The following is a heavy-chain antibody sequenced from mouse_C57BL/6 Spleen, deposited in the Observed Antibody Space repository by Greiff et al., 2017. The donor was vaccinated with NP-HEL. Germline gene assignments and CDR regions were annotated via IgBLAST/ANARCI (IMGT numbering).Heavy chain of an antibody. V-gene: IGHV1-64*01. CDR2: IHPNSGST. CDR3: AREREWLLFDY. D-gene: IGHD2-3*01. J-gene: IGHJ2*01. Sequence: QVHVKQPGAELVKPGASVKLSCKASGYTFTSYWMHWVKQRPGQGLEWIGMIHPNSGSTNYNEKFKSKATLTVDKSSSTAYMQLSSLTSEDSAVYYCAREREWLLFDYWGQGTTLTVSS. CDR1: GYTFTSYW.